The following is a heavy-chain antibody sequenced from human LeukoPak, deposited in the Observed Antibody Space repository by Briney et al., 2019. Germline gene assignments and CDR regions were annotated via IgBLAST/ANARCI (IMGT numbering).Heavy chain of an antibody. D-gene: IGHD3-10*01. CDR1: GFTFSSSW. J-gene: IGHJ6*03. CDR3: ARDLYYGSGDYYYYYYMDV. Sequence: GGSLRLSCAASGFTFSSSWMSWVRQPPGKGLEWVANIKPEGSEKYYMDSVEGRFTISRDNAKNSLFLQMNSLRVEDTAVYYCARDLYYGSGDYYYYYYMDVWGKGTTVTVSS. CDR2: IKPEGSEK. V-gene: IGHV3-7*01.